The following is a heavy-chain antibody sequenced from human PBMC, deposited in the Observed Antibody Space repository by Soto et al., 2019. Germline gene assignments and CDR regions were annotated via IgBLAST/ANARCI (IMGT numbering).Heavy chain of an antibody. V-gene: IGHV3-30-3*01. Sequence: QVQVVEFGGGVVQPGRSLRLSCAASGFTFSSFAFHWVRQAPGKGLEWVTAISYNGINIYYADSVKGRFTISRDNSKNTLYLQMNSLRAEDTARYYCARGGAVASSWYFDLWGRGTLVTVSS. CDR3: ARGGAVASSWYFDL. D-gene: IGHD6-19*01. CDR1: GFTFSSFA. J-gene: IGHJ2*01. CDR2: ISYNGINI.